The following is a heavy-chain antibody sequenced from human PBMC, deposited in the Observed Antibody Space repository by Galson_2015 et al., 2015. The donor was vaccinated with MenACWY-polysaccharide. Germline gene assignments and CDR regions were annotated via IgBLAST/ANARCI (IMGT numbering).Heavy chain of an antibody. V-gene: IGHV3-23*01. CDR1: GFTFSNYA. J-gene: IGHJ4*02. CDR2: VSGRGDTT. CDR3: ARDRYSSSWYFDY. Sequence: SLRLSCAASGFTFSNYAISWLRQAPGKGLEWVSAVSGRGDTTYYADSVKGRFTISRDNSRDMLWLQMNSLIAEDTAVYYCARDRYSSSWYFDYWGQGTLVTVSS. D-gene: IGHD6-13*01.